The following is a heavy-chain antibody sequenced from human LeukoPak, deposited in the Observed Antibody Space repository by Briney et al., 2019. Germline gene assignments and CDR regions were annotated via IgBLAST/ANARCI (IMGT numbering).Heavy chain of an antibody. Sequence: GASLKISCQGSGSIFTSYWIGWVRQLPGKGLEWMGIIYPGDSDTRYSPSFQGQVTISADKSISTAYLQWSSLKASDTAMYYCARRITIFGVAQNWFDPWGQGTLVTVSS. CDR1: GSIFTSYW. CDR2: IYPGDSDT. V-gene: IGHV5-51*01. CDR3: ARRITIFGVAQNWFDP. D-gene: IGHD3-3*01. J-gene: IGHJ5*02.